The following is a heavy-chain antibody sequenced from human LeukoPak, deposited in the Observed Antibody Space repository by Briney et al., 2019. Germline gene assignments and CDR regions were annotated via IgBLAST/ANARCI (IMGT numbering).Heavy chain of an antibody. J-gene: IGHJ3*02. CDR1: GFTFSTHA. CDR2: ISYSVGST. D-gene: IGHD5-12*01. Sequence: GGSLRLSCAASGFTFSTHAVSWGRQAPGKGREWVSAISYSVGSTYYAGSVKGRFTISRDNSKNTLYLQMSSLRAEETAVYYCAKDPPSGYGWVIWGQGTMVTVSS. CDR3: AKDPPSGYGWVI. V-gene: IGHV3-23*01.